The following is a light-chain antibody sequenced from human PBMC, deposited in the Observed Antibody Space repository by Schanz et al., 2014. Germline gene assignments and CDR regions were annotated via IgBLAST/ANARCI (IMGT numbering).Light chain of an antibody. CDR2: EGS. CDR3: CSYAGSSTLV. J-gene: IGLJ2*01. V-gene: IGLV2-23*01. Sequence: QSVLTQPASVSGSPGQSITISCTGTSNDVGSYNLVSWYQQHPGKAPKLMIYEGSKRPSGVSNRFSGSKSGNTASLTISGLQAEDEADYYCCSYAGSSTLVFGGGTKLTVL. CDR1: SNDVGSYNL.